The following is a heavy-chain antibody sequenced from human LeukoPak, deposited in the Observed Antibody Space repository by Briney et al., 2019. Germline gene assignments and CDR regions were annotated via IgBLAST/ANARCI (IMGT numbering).Heavy chain of an antibody. D-gene: IGHD6-19*01. V-gene: IGHV4-31*03. CDR2: IYYSGST. Sequence: PSETLSLTCTVSGGSISSGGYYWSWIRQHPGKGLEWIGYIYYSGSTYYNPSLKSRVTISVDTSKNQFSLKLSSVTAADTAVYYCARVQYSSGRGIDYWGQGTLVTVSS. CDR1: GGSISSGGYY. CDR3: ARVQYSSGRGIDY. J-gene: IGHJ4*02.